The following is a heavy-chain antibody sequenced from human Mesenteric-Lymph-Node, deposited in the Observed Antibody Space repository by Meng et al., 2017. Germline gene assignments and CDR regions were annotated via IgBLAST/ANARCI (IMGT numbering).Heavy chain of an antibody. CDR3: ARVGCSSTSCYVNYYYGMDV. CDR1: GFTFSSYW. CDR2: IKQDGSEK. D-gene: IGHD2-2*01. Sequence: GESLKISCAASGFTFSSYWMSWVRQAPGKGLEWVANIKQDGSEKYYVDSVKGRFTISRDNAKNSLYLQMNSLRAEDTAVYYCARVGCSSTSCYVNYYYGMDVWGQGTTVTVSS. V-gene: IGHV3-7*01. J-gene: IGHJ6*02.